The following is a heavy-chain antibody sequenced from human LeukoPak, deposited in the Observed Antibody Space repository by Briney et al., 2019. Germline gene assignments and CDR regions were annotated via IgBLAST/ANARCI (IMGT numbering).Heavy chain of an antibody. CDR1: GGSISSSSYY. CDR2: IYYSGST. Sequence: MTSETLSLTCTVSGGSISSSSYYWGWIRQPPGKGLEWIGSIYYSGSTYYNPSLKSRVAISVDTSKNQFSLKLSSVTAADTAVYYCAREYKYYYDSSGGDGDYWGQGTLVTVSS. V-gene: IGHV4-39*01. J-gene: IGHJ4*02. D-gene: IGHD3-22*01. CDR3: AREYKYYYDSSGGDGDY.